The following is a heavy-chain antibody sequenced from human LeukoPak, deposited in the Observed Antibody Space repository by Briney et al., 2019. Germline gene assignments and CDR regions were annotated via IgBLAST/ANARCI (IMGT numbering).Heavy chain of an antibody. CDR3: AKDVVPDSGWDLDY. V-gene: IGHV3-23*01. CDR1: GFTFSTYS. Sequence: QAGGSLRLSCAASGFTFSTYSMTWARQGPGKGLEWVSSIYPSGDSTFYADSVKGRFTISRDNSKNTLYLQMSSLRTEDTAIYYCAKDVVPDSGWDLDYWGQGTLVTVSS. D-gene: IGHD6-19*01. J-gene: IGHJ4*02. CDR2: IYPSGDST.